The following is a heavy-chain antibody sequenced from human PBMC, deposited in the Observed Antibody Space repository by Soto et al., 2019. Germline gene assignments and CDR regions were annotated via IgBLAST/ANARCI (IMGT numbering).Heavy chain of an antibody. J-gene: IGHJ6*02. Sequence: QVQLVESGGGVVQPGRSLRLSCAASGFTFSSYGMHWVRQAPGKGLEWVAVISYDGSNKYYADSVKGRFTISRDNSKNTLYLQMNSLRAEDTAVYYCAKILQLGDYAYYYYGMDVWGQGPTFTVSS. D-gene: IGHD4-17*01. V-gene: IGHV3-30*18. CDR2: ISYDGSNK. CDR3: AKILQLGDYAYYYYGMDV. CDR1: GFTFSSYG.